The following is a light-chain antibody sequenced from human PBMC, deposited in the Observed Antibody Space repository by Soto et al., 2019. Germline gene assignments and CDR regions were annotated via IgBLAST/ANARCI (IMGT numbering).Light chain of an antibody. J-gene: IGKJ1*01. Sequence: DIQMTQSPSSLSASVGDRVTISCRASQGININLAWYQQKPGKVPKLLISAASYLQSGVPSRFSASGSGTDFTLTISSLQPEDVATYYCQKYNSAPLAFGQGTKVEIK. V-gene: IGKV1-27*01. CDR1: QGININ. CDR3: QKYNSAPLA. CDR2: AAS.